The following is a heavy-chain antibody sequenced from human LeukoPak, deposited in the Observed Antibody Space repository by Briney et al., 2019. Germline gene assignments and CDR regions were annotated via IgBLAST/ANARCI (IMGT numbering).Heavy chain of an antibody. D-gene: IGHD6-19*01. CDR3: VRDGSGYDY. Sequence: GGSLRLSCAASRFTFSNYWMSWVRQPPGKGLEWVANINQGGSEKYYLNSVKGRFTISRDNAKNSLYLQMNSLRADDTAIYYCVRDGSGYDYWCQGTLVTVSS. CDR2: INQGGSEK. CDR1: RFTFSNYW. V-gene: IGHV3-7*05. J-gene: IGHJ4*02.